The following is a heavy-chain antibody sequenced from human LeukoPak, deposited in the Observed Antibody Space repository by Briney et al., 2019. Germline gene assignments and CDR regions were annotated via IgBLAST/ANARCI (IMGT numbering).Heavy chain of an antibody. Sequence: GGSLRLSCAASGFTVSSNYMSWVRQAPGKGLEWVSVIYSGGSTYYADSVKGRFTISRDNSKNTLYLQMNSLRAEDTTVYYCARVFSSSWPSYTEYFQHWGQGTLVTVSS. D-gene: IGHD6-13*01. CDR1: GFTVSSNY. J-gene: IGHJ1*01. CDR2: IYSGGST. V-gene: IGHV3-66*02. CDR3: ARVFSSSWPSYTEYFQH.